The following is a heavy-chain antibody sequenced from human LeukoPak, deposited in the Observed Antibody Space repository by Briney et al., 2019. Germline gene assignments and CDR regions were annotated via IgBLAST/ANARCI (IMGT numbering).Heavy chain of an antibody. CDR2: IWYDGSNK. Sequence: GGSLRLSCAASGFTFSSYGMHWVRQAPGKGLEWVAVIWYDGSNKYYADSVKGRFTISRDNSKNTLYLQMNSLRAEDTAVYYCARVLFGYSYGYYFDYWGQGALVTVSS. D-gene: IGHD5-18*01. V-gene: IGHV3-33*01. CDR3: ARVLFGYSYGYYFDY. CDR1: GFTFSSYG. J-gene: IGHJ4*02.